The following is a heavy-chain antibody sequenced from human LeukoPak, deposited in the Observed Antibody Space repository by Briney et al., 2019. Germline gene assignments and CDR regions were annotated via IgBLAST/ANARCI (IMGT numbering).Heavy chain of an antibody. V-gene: IGHV4-61*01. D-gene: IGHD2-21*02. Sequence: PSETLSLTCTVSGGSVSSGSYYWSWIRQPPGKGLEWIGYIYYSGSTNYNPSLKSRVIISVDTSKNQFSLKLSSVTAADTAVYYCARGHIVVVTAIFYYYYGMDVWGQGTTVTVSS. CDR1: GGSVSSGSYY. J-gene: IGHJ6*02. CDR3: ARGHIVVVTAIFYYYYGMDV. CDR2: IYYSGST.